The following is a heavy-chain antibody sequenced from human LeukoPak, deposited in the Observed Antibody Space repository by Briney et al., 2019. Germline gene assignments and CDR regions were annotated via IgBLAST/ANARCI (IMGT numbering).Heavy chain of an antibody. D-gene: IGHD2-2*02. CDR3: ARAKGLGYCSSTSCYNNYYYYYMDA. CDR2: IYSGGST. CDR1: GFTVSSNY. J-gene: IGHJ6*03. Sequence: GGSLRLSCAASGFTVSSNYMSWVRQAPGKGLEWVSVIYSGGSTYYADSVKGRFTISRDNSKNTLYLQMNSLRAEDTAVYYCARAKGLGYCSSTSCYNNYYYYYMDAWGKGTTVTVSS. V-gene: IGHV3-66*01.